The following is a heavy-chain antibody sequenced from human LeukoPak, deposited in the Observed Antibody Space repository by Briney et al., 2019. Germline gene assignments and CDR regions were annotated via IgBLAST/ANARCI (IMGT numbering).Heavy chain of an antibody. CDR2: IYYSGST. Sequence: SETLSLTCTVSGGSISSSSYYWGWIRQPPGKGLEWIGSIYYSGSTYYNPSLKSRVTISVDTSKNQFSLKLSSVTAADTAVYYCARLSGIRLWGYWGQGTLVTVSS. CDR1: GGSISSSSYY. CDR3: ARLSGIRLWGY. D-gene: IGHD2/OR15-2a*01. J-gene: IGHJ4*02. V-gene: IGHV4-39*01.